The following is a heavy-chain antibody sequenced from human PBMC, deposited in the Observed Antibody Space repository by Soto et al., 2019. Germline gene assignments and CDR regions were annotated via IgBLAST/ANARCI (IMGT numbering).Heavy chain of an antibody. J-gene: IGHJ4*02. CDR3: AKGRALRTSMVTLGDY. CDR2: ITAGHGNT. V-gene: IGHV1-3*01. Sequence: QVQLVQSGAEVKRPGASVKISCKSSGYTFTSYDVQWVRQAPGQRLEWSGWITAGHGNTKYSQKFQGRGTLTTDTSANTAYMALSSLTPEDTAVYSCAKGRALRTSMVTLGDYWGQGTLVTVSS. CDR1: GYTFTSYD. D-gene: IGHD5-18*01.